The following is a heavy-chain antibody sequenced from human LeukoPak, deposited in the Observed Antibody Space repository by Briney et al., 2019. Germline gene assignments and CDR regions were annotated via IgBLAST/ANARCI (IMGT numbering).Heavy chain of an antibody. CDR3: ARDTLGEGEDANYAVYYFDY. CDR2: IKQDGNEK. J-gene: IGHJ4*02. CDR1: GFRFNTFW. V-gene: IGHV3-7*01. D-gene: IGHD4/OR15-4a*01. Sequence: PGGSLRLSCAASGFRFNTFWMSWVRQAPGKGLEWVANIKQDGNEKYYADSVKGRFTISRDNGKNSLDLQMNSLRADDTAFYYCARDTLGEGEDANYAVYYFDYWGQGTLVTVSS.